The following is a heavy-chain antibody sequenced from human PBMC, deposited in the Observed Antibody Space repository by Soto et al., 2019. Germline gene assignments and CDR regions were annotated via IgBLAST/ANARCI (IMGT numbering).Heavy chain of an antibody. D-gene: IGHD3-10*01. CDR3: AKSREVFYYCSGWGGFDY. V-gene: IGHV3-23*01. CDR1: GFTFNNYA. CDR2: MSGSGGDT. Sequence: EVQLLQSGGGLVQPGGSLRLSCVASGFTFNNYAMSRVRQAPGKGLEWVSGMSGSGGDTYYADSVKGRFTISRDNSKNPMYLQKKSLRAEDTAVNHWAKSREVFYYCSGWGGFDYWGQGTLVIVSS. J-gene: IGHJ4*02.